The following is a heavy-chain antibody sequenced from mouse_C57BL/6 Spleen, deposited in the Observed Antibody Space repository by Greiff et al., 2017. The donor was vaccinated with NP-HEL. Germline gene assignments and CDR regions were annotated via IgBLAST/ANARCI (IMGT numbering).Heavy chain of an antibody. CDR1: GYTFTGYW. CDR2: ILPGSGST. D-gene: IGHD1-1*01. V-gene: IGHV1-9*01. Sequence: VKLLESGAELMQPGASVKLSCKATGYTFTGYWIEWVKQRPGHGLEWIGEILPGSGSTNYNEKFKGKATFTADTSSNTAYMQLSSLTTEDSAIYYCAKGTYYGSPLFDDWGQGTTLTVSS. J-gene: IGHJ2*01. CDR3: AKGTYYGSPLFDD.